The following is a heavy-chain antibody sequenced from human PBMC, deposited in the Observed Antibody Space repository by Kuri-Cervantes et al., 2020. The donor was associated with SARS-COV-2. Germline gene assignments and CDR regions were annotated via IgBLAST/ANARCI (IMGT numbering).Heavy chain of an antibody. V-gene: IGHV3-43*01. Sequence: GESLKISCAASGFTFDDYTFHWVRQGPGKGLEWVALIASDGGGTFYADSVKGRVTIPRDNSKNSLYLQMNSLRTEDTAFYYCVKGVHFYYYGMDVWGQGTPVTVSS. CDR3: VKGVHFYYYGMDV. CDR1: GFTFDDYT. CDR2: IASDGGGT. J-gene: IGHJ6*02.